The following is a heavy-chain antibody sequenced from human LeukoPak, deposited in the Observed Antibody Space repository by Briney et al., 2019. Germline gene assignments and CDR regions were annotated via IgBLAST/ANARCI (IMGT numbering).Heavy chain of an antibody. J-gene: IGHJ3*02. CDR1: GYTFTGYY. V-gene: IGHV1-2*02. CDR3: ARERGTLAVAGDAFDI. CDR2: INPNSGGT. Sequence: ASVKVSCKASGYTFTGYYMHWVRQAPGEGLEWMGWINPNSGGTKYAQKFQGRVTMTRDTSINTAYMEVRRLTSDDTAVYYCARERGTLAVAGDAFDIWGQGTMVTVSS. D-gene: IGHD6-19*01.